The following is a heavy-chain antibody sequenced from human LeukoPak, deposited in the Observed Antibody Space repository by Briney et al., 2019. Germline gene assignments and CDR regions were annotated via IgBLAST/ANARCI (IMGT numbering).Heavy chain of an antibody. Sequence: ASVKVSCKASGGTFSSYAISWVRQAPGQGLEWMGWISAYNGNTNYAQKLQGRVTMTTDTSTSTAYMELRSLRSDDTAVYYCARIAVAGGWNYFDYWGQGTLVTVSS. V-gene: IGHV1-18*01. CDR3: ARIAVAGGWNYFDY. CDR1: GGTFSSYA. J-gene: IGHJ4*02. D-gene: IGHD6-19*01. CDR2: ISAYNGNT.